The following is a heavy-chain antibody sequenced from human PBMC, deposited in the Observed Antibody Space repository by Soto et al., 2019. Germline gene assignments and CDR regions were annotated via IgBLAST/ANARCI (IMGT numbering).Heavy chain of an antibody. V-gene: IGHV4-31*03. CDR2: IYYSGST. CDR3: ERTPRIPIGLRLDN. J-gene: IGHJ4*02. CDR1: GDSISSGGYY. Sequence: QVQLQESGPGLVKPSETLSLTCTVSGDSISSGGYYWSWIRQHPGKGLEWIGCIYYSGSTYYNPSLKGRVTXTVXTXMNQFPLSLNSVTAADTAVYYCERTPRIPIGLRLDNWGQGTLVTVSS. D-gene: IGHD2-21*01.